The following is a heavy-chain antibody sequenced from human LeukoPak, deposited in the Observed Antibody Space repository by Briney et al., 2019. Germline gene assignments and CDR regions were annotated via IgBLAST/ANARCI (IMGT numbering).Heavy chain of an antibody. V-gene: IGHV1-18*01. J-gene: IGHJ5*02. Sequence: GASVKVSCKAFGYTFTSYGISWVRQAPGQGLEWMGWISAYNGNTNYAQKLQGRVTMTTDTSTSTAYMELRSLRSDDTAVYYCARDYFDFWSGYYSGGTNWFDPWGQGTLVTVSS. CDR3: ARDYFDFWSGYYSGGTNWFDP. D-gene: IGHD3-3*01. CDR1: GYTFTSYG. CDR2: ISAYNGNT.